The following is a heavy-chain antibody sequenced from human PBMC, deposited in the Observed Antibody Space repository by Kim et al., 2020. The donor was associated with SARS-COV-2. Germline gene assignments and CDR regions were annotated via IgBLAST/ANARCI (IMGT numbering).Heavy chain of an antibody. CDR2: IIPITATA. CDR3: AGGFYYETSGFYDLDY. V-gene: IGHV1-69*06. D-gene: IGHD3-22*01. J-gene: IGHJ4*02. CDR1: GGTFSTYA. Sequence: SVKVSCKASGGTFSTYAISWVRQAPGQGLEWMGVIIPITATADYAQKFQGRVTITADIATDTAYMDLSRLRSEDTAVYYCAGGFYYETSGFYDLDYWGQ.